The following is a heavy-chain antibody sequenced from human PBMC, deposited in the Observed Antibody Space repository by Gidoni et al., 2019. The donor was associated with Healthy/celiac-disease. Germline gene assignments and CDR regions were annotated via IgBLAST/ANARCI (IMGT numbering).Heavy chain of an antibody. J-gene: IGHJ4*02. V-gene: IGHV3-23*01. CDR2: ISGSGGSK. D-gene: IGHD3-16*01. CDR1: GFTFSSYA. CDR3: AKRGMSRLRGYYFDY. Sequence: EVQLLESGGGLVQPGGSLRLSCAASGFTFSSYAMSWVRQAPGKGLEWVSAISGSGGSKYYAESVKGRFTISRDNSKNTLYLQMNSLRAEDTAVYYCAKRGMSRLRGYYFDYWGQGTLVTVSS.